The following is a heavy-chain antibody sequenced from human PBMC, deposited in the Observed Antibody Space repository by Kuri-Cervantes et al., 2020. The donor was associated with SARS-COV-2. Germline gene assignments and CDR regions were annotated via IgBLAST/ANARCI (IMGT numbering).Heavy chain of an antibody. CDR1: GGSFSGYY. J-gene: IGHJ4*02. CDR2: INHSGGT. V-gene: IGHV4-34*01. CDR3: ARGRSPGY. Sequence: ESLKISCAVYGGSFSGYYWSWIRQPPGKGLEWIGEINHSGGTNYNPSLKSRVTISVDTSKNQFSLKLSSVTAADTAVYYCARGRSPGYWGQGTLVTVSS.